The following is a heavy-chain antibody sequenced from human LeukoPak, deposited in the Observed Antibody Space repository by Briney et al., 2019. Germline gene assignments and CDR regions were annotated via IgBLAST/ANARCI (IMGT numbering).Heavy chain of an antibody. CDR2: IRYDGSNK. V-gene: IGHV3-30*02. CDR3: AKYRPANIVVLIDSDAFDI. CDR1: GFTFSSYG. Sequence: GGSLRLSCAASGFTFSSYGMHWVRQAPGKGLEWVAFIRYDGSNKYYADSVKGRFTISRDNSKNTLYLQMNSLRAEDTAGYYCAKYRPANIVVLIDSDAFDIWAQGTMVTVSS. J-gene: IGHJ3*02. D-gene: IGHD2-21*01.